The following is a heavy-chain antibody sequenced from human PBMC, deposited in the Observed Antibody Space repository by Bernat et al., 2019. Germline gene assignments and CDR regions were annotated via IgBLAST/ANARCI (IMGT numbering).Heavy chain of an antibody. CDR1: GFTFSSHA. J-gene: IGHJ2*01. CDR3: AKCLPESESYNWYFDL. Sequence: EAQLLESGGGLVRPGGSLRLSCAASGFTFSSHAMAWVRQAPGRGLEWVSGISRSGGSTFYADSVKGRFTISRDNSKNTLYLQMTSLRAEDTAVYYCAKCLPESESYNWYFDLWGRDTLVTVSS. CDR2: ISRSGGST. D-gene: IGHD2-2*02. V-gene: IGHV3-23*01.